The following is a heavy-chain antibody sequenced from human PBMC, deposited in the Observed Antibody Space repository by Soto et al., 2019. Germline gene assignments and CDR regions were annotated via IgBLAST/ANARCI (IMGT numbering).Heavy chain of an antibody. D-gene: IGHD6-13*01. CDR3: ARGDGTGLHSSGWSPRF. Sequence: GGSLRLSCAASGFTFSISTMNWVRQAPGKRLEWVSSISSGTTYSYYADSVKGRFSISRDNAKSSLYLQMNSLRVDDTAVYYCARGDGTGLHSSGWSPRFWGQGTLVTVSS. V-gene: IGHV3-21*06. J-gene: IGHJ4*02. CDR1: GFTFSIST. CDR2: ISSGTTYS.